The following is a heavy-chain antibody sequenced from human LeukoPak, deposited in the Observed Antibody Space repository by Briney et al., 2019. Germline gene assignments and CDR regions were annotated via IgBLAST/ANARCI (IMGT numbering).Heavy chain of an antibody. Sequence: SETLSLTCTVSVGSISSYYWSWIRQPPGKGLEWIGYIYYSGSTNYNPSLKSRVTISVDTSKNQFSLELSSVTAADTAVYYCARGPPAVYWGQGTLVTVSS. D-gene: IGHD6-19*01. CDR3: ARGPPAVY. CDR1: VGSISSYY. V-gene: IGHV4-59*01. J-gene: IGHJ4*02. CDR2: IYYSGST.